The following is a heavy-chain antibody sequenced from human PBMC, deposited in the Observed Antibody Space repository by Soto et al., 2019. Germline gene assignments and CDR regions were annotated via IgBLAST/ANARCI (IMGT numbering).Heavy chain of an antibody. V-gene: IGHV4-34*01. J-gene: IGHJ4*02. CDR1: GGSFSGYY. CDR3: ARGYSSGWDYFDY. CDR2: INHSGST. Sequence: SETLSLTCAVYGGSFSGYYWSWIRQPPGKGLEWIGEINHSGSTNYNPSLKSRVTISVDTSKNQFSLKLSSVTAADTAVYYCARGYSSGWDYFDYWGQGTLVTVSS. D-gene: IGHD6-19*01.